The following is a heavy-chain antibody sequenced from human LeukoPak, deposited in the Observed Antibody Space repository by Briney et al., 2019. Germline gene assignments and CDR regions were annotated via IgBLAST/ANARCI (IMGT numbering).Heavy chain of an antibody. V-gene: IGHV3-23*01. CDR3: AKGSNCSSTSCYWGYYYYYMDV. CDR2: ISGSGGST. J-gene: IGHJ6*03. Sequence: PGGSLRLSCAASGFTFSSYAMSWVRQAPGKGLEWVSAISGSGGSTYYADSVKGRFTISRDNSKNTLYLQMNSLRAEDTAVYYCAKGSNCSSTSCYWGYYYYYMDVWGKGTTVTVSS. CDR1: GFTFSSYA. D-gene: IGHD2-2*01.